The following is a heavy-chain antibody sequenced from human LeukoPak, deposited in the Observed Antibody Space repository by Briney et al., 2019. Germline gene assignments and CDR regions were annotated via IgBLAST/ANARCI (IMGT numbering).Heavy chain of an antibody. CDR3: ARVLSSGYYRSAFDI. CDR2: INPNSGGT. Sequence: ASVKVSCKASGYTFTGYYMHWVRQAPGQGLEWMGWINPNSGGTNYAQKFQGRVTMTRDTSISTAYMELSRLRSDDTAVYYCARVLSSGYYRSAFDIWGQGTMVTVSS. D-gene: IGHD3-22*01. CDR1: GYTFTGYY. V-gene: IGHV1-2*02. J-gene: IGHJ3*02.